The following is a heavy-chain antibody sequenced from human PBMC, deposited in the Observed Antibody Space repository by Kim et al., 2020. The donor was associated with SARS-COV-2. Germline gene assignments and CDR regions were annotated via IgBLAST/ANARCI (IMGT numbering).Heavy chain of an antibody. CDR3: ARYLGYCTTTGCIRNWFDP. CDR1: GYTFTSDG. CDR2: TSANNDKT. D-gene: IGHD2-2*03. Sequence: ASVKVSCKASGYTFTSDGISWVRQAPGQGLEWMGWTSANNDKTNYAQKFQGRVTMTTDTSTSTAYMELRSLTSDDTAVYYCARYLGYCTTTGCIRNWFDPWGQGTLVTVSS. J-gene: IGHJ5*02. V-gene: IGHV1-18*04.